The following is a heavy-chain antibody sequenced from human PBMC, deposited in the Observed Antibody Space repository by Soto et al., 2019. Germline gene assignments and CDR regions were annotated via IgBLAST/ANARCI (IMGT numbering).Heavy chain of an antibody. D-gene: IGHD6-19*01. J-gene: IGHJ6*02. V-gene: IGHV3-30-3*01. CDR3: ARDFREWLAARGGNYYYYGMDV. CDR1: GFTFSSYA. Sequence: SGGSLRLSCAASGFTFSSYAMHWVRQAPGKGLEWVAVISYDGSNKYYADSVKGRFTISRDNSKNTLYLQMNSLRAEDTAVYYCARDFREWLAARGGNYYYYGMDVWGQGTTVTVYS. CDR2: ISYDGSNK.